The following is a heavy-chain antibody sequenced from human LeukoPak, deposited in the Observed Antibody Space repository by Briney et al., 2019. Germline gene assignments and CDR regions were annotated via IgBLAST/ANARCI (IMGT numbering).Heavy chain of an antibody. D-gene: IGHD3-22*01. V-gene: IGHV7-4-1*02. J-gene: IGHJ4*02. Sequence: GASVKVSCKASGYTFTSYAMNWVRQAPGQGLEWMGWINTNTGNPTYAQGFTGRFVFSLATSVRTAYLQISSLEAEDTAVYYCARVSDSSGYLFYLDYWGQGTLVTVSS. CDR3: ARVSDSSGYLFYLDY. CDR2: INTNTGNP. CDR1: GYTFTSYA.